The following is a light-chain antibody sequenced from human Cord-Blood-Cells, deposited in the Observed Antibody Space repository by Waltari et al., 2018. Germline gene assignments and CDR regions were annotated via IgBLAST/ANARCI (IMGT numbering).Light chain of an antibody. V-gene: IGLV8-61*01. CDR3: VLYMGSGISV. J-gene: IGLJ3*02. CDR1: SGSVSTSYY. CDR2: STN. Sequence: QTVVTQEPSFSVSPGGTVTLTCGFSSGSVSTSYYPSWYQQTPGQAPRTLIYSTNPRSSGVPDRFSGSILENKAALTITGAQADDESDYYCVLYMGSGISVFGGGTKLTVL.